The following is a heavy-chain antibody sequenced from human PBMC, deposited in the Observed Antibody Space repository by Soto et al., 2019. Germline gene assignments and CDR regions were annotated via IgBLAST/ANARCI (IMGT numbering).Heavy chain of an antibody. J-gene: IGHJ5*02. CDR2: IYYSGST. D-gene: IGHD3-10*01. CDR1: GCSISCYY. CDR3: SRGITMVRGAAGPNWFDP. V-gene: IGHV4-59*08. Sequence: PSETLSLTCTVSGCSISCYYWSWIRQPPGKGLVWIGYIYYSGSTNYNPSLKSRVTISLHTSKNQFSLKLSYATAAGTGGFYCSRGITMVRGAAGPNWFDPWGQGTLVTVSS.